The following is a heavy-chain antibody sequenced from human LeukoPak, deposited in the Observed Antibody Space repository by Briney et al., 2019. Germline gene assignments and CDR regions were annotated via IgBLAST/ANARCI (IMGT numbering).Heavy chain of an antibody. J-gene: IGHJ4*02. D-gene: IGHD3-10*01. Sequence: PGGSLRLSCVAFGFTFSTCPMHWVRQAPGKGLELVSSINSNGGRTYYADSMKGRFTISRDNSKNTLYLQMDSLRAEDMAVYYCARSYYCGSGTYAPPVGHWGQGTLVTVSS. CDR2: INSNGGRT. V-gene: IGHV3-64*02. CDR1: GFTFSTCP. CDR3: ARSYYCGSGTYAPPVGH.